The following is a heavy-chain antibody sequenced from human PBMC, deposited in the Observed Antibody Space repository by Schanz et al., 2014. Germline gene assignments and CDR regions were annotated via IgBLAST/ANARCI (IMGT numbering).Heavy chain of an antibody. V-gene: IGHV1-2*02. CDR1: GNTLSAYS. J-gene: IGHJ4*02. D-gene: IGHD1-26*01. CDR2: IDPNSGGT. CDR3: ARDRDQWDGNYLDY. Sequence: QVQLVQSGADVKKPGASVKVSCKASGNTLSAYSIHWIRQAPGQGLEWMGWIDPNSGGTNYAQKFQGRVTMTSDTSITTVYMEVNSLTSDDTAVYYCARDRDQWDGNYLDYWGQGTLVTVSS.